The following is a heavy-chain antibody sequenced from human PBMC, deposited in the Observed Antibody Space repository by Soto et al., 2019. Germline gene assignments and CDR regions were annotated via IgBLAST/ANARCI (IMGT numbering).Heavy chain of an antibody. CDR2: ISWNSGSI. D-gene: IGHD3-10*01. CDR3: ATANIWFGELLQPKYGMDV. Sequence: RRLSCAASGFTFDDYAMHWVRQAPGKGLEWVSGISWNSGSIGYADSVKGRFTISRDNAKNSLYLQMNSLRAGETALYYCATANIWFGELLQPKYGMDVWGQGTTVTVSS. J-gene: IGHJ6*02. V-gene: IGHV3-9*01. CDR1: GFTFDDYA.